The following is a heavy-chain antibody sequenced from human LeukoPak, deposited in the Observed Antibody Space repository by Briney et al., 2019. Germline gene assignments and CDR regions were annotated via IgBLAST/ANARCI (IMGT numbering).Heavy chain of an antibody. CDR1: GYTFTGYY. D-gene: IGHD3-22*01. Sequence: ASVKVSCKASGYTFTGYYMHWVRQAPGQGLEWMGWINPNSGGTNYAQKFQGRVTMTRDTSISTAYMELSRLRSDDTAVYYGAREGYYDSSGYSNLFVPWGGGTRVSVSS. J-gene: IGHJ5*02. CDR2: INPNSGGT. CDR3: AREGYYDSSGYSNLFVP. V-gene: IGHV1-2*02.